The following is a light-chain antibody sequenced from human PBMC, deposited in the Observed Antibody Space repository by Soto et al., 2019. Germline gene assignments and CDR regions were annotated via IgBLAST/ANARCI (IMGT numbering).Light chain of an antibody. CDR1: QGIRND. CDR2: GAS. V-gene: IGKV1-6*02. J-gene: IGKJ1*01. CDR3: LQDYTYPRT. Sequence: AIQMTQSPSSLSASVGDSVTITCRASQGIRNDLGWYQVKPGTAPKLLIYGASTLQSGVPSRFSGSGSGTDFTLTINSLQPEDFATYYCLQDYTYPRTFGQGTRV.